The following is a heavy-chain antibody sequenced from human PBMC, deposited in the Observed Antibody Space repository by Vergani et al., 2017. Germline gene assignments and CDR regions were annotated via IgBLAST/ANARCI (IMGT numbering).Heavy chain of an antibody. J-gene: IGHJ4*02. CDR2: ISYDGSNK. CDR3: ANLPYYYDSSDDY. CDR1: GFTFSSYS. D-gene: IGHD3-22*01. Sequence: VQLVESGGGLVKPGGSLRLSCAASGFTFSSYSMNWVRQAPGKGLEWVAVISYDGSNKYYADSVKGRFTISRDNSKNTLYLQMNSLRAEDTAVYYCANLPYYYDSSDDYWGQGTLVTVSS. V-gene: IGHV3-30*18.